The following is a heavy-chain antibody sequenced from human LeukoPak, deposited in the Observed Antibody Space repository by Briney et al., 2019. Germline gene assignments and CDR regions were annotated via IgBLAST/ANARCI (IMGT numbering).Heavy chain of an antibody. CDR2: ISSSGSTI. Sequence: PGGSLRLSCAASGFTFSNYNMNWVRQAPGKGLEWVSYISSSGSTIYYADSVKGRFTISRDNAKNSLYLQMNSLRAEDTAVYYCASVIGYCSSTSCYADYFDYWGQGTLVTVSS. D-gene: IGHD2-2*01. V-gene: IGHV3-48*04. J-gene: IGHJ4*02. CDR3: ASVIGYCSSTSCYADYFDY. CDR1: GFTFSNYN.